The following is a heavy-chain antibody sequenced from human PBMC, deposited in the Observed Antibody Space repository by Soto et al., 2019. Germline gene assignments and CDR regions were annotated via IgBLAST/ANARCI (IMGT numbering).Heavy chain of an antibody. CDR3: TTDSYIPIVLLRFAY. V-gene: IGHV3-15*07. J-gene: IGHJ4*01. D-gene: IGHD2-15*01. CDR2: IKSKTDGGTT. Sequence: LRVAWAAAGFTFRNAWRNWGRQAQEKGLEWVGRIKSKTDGGTTDFAAPVKGRFAISRDDSKNMVYLQMNSLKTEDTAVYYCTTDSYIPIVLLRFAYWGHGTLVTVSS. CDR1: GFTFRNAW.